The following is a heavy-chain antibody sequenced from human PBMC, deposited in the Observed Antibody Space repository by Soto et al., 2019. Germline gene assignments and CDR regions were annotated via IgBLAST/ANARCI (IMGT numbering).Heavy chain of an antibody. CDR1: GGTFSSYA. Sequence: QVQLVQSGAEVKKPGSSVKVSCKASGGTFSSYAISWVRQAPGQGLEWMGGIIPIFGTANYAQKFQGRVTIXXDXAXXTAYMELSSLRSEDTAVYYCARWDAWRLRTNWFDPWGQGTLVTVSS. D-gene: IGHD4-17*01. J-gene: IGHJ5*02. V-gene: IGHV1-69*12. CDR2: IIPIFGTA. CDR3: ARWDAWRLRTNWFDP.